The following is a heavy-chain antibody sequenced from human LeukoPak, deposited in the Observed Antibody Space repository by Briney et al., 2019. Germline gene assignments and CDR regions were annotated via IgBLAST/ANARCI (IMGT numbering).Heavy chain of an antibody. D-gene: IGHD6-6*01. CDR1: GFTFSSYW. V-gene: IGHV3-7*04. Sequence: QSGGSLRLSCAASGFTFSSYWMSWVRQAPGEGLEWVANIKQDGTEKYYMDSVKGRSSISRDNAKNSLYLQMNALRAEDTAVYYCARDVRPDYRGQGTLVTVST. J-gene: IGHJ4*02. CDR3: ARDVRPDY. CDR2: IKQDGTEK.